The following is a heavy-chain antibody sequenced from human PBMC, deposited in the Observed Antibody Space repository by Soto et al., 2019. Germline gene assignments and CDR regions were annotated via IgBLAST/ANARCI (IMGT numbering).Heavy chain of an antibody. D-gene: IGHD4-4*01. CDR3: ADPALTTETMPYSYYYGMDV. Sequence: PGGSLRLSCAASGFTFSSYAMSWVRQAPGKGLEWVSAISGSGGSTYYADSVKGRFTISRDNSKNTLYLQMNSLRAEDTAVYYCADPALTTETMPYSYYYGMDVWGQGTTVTVSS. J-gene: IGHJ6*02. CDR2: ISGSGGST. CDR1: GFTFSSYA. V-gene: IGHV3-23*01.